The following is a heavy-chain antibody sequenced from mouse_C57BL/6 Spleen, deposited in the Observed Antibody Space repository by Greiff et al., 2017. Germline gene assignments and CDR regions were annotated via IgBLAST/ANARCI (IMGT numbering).Heavy chain of an antibody. V-gene: IGHV1-50*01. D-gene: IGHD3-2*02. J-gene: IGHJ2*01. CDR3: ARAREDSSGWFDY. CDR1: GYTFTSYW. CDR2: IDPSDSYT. Sequence: QVQLQQPGAELVKPGASVKLSCKASGYTFTSYWMQWVKQRPGQGLEWIGEIDPSDSYTNYNQKFKGKSTLTVDKSSSTAYMQLSSLTSEDSAVYYCARAREDSSGWFDYWGQGTTLTVSS.